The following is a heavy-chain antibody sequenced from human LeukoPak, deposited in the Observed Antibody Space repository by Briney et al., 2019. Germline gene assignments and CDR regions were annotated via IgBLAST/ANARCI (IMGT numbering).Heavy chain of an antibody. CDR1: GGSISSGSYY. D-gene: IGHD3-10*01. V-gene: IGHV4-61*02. J-gene: IGHJ6*03. Sequence: SQTLSLTCTVSGGSISSGSYYWSWIRQPAGKGLEWIGRIYTSGSTNYNPSLKSRVTISVDTSKNQFSLKLSSVTAAGTAVYYCARGFYGSGSYSPPYYYMDVWGKGTTVTISS. CDR2: IYTSGST. CDR3: ARGFYGSGSYSPPYYYMDV.